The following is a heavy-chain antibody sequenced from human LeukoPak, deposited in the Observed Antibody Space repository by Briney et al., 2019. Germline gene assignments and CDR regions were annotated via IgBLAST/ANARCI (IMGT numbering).Heavy chain of an antibody. CDR1: GGSISSYY. D-gene: IGHD2-15*01. CDR2: IYYSGST. J-gene: IGHJ4*02. CDR3: ARVGRYCSGGSCYWYFDY. V-gene: IGHV4-59*01. Sequence: SETLSLTCTVSGGSISSYYWSWIREPPGKGLEWSGYIYYSGSTNYNPSLKSRVTISVDTSKNQFSLKLSSVTAADTGVYYCARVGRYCSGGSCYWYFDYWGQGTLVTVSS.